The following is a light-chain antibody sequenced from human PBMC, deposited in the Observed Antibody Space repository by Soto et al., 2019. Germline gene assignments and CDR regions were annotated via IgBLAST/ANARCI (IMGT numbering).Light chain of an antibody. Sequence: DIQMTQSPSSLSASVGDRVTITCRASRSISNYVHWYQQKPGKAPKLLIYSATSLESGVPSRFRGFGSGTDFTLAIISPQPEDFATYYCQQSYSPFRTFGQGTKVDIK. CDR2: SAT. J-gene: IGKJ1*01. V-gene: IGKV1-39*01. CDR1: RSISNY. CDR3: QQSYSPFRT.